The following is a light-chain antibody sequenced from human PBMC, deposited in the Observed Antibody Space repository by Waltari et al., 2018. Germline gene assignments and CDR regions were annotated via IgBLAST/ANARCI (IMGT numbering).Light chain of an antibody. Sequence: DIQMTQSPSTLSASVGDRVTITCRASQSIVSWVAWYQQKPGKAPKLLIDKASSLQSEVPSTFSGSGSGTDFTLTISSLQPDDFATYYCQQYFSGCTFGQGTNLEIK. CDR1: QSIVSW. CDR2: KAS. V-gene: IGKV1-5*03. CDR3: QQYFSGCT. J-gene: IGKJ2*02.